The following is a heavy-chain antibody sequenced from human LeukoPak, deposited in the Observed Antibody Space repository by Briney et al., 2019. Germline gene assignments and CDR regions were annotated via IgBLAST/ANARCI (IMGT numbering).Heavy chain of an antibody. CDR3: AREKYYYGSGSYSAFDI. Sequence: GGSLRPSCAASGFTSSSYAMHWVRQAPGKGLEWVAVISYDGSNKYYADSVKGRLTISRDNSKNTLYLQMNSLRAEDTAVYYCAREKYYYGSGSYSAFDIWGQGTMVTVSS. D-gene: IGHD3-10*01. V-gene: IGHV3-30*04. CDR1: GFTSSSYA. CDR2: ISYDGSNK. J-gene: IGHJ3*02.